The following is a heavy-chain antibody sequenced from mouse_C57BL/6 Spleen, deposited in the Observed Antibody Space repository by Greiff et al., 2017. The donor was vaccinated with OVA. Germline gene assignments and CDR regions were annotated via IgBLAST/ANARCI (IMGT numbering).Heavy chain of an antibody. V-gene: IGHV1-61*01. CDR3: ARSGNPHWYFDV. J-gene: IGHJ1*03. D-gene: IGHD2-1*01. CDR2: IYPSDSET. Sequence: QVQLQQPGAELVRPGSSVKLSCKASGYTFTGYWMDWVKQRPGQGLEWIGNIYPSDSETHYNQKFKDKATLTVDKSSSTAYMQLSSLTSEDSAVYYCARSGNPHWYFDVWGTGTTVTVSS. CDR1: GYTFTGYW.